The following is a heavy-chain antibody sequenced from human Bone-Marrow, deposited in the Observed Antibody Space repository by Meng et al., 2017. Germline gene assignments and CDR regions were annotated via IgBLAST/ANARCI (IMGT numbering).Heavy chain of an antibody. Sequence: LLVESWGGVFKPRGSLRLSCAACGFTFSDYYMSWIRQAPGKGLEWVSYMSSSGITIYYADSVKGRFTISRDNAKNSLYLQMNSLRAEDTAVYYCARGMGATHFDYWGQGTLVTVSS. CDR2: MSSSGITI. D-gene: IGHD1-26*01. CDR1: GFTFSDYY. V-gene: IGHV3-11*01. J-gene: IGHJ4*02. CDR3: ARGMGATHFDY.